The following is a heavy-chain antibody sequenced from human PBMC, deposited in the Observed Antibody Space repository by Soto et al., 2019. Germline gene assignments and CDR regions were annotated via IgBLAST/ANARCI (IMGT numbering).Heavy chain of an antibody. Sequence: QVQLVQSGAEVKKPGASVKVSCKASGYTFTSYYMHWVRQAPGQGLEWMGIINPSGGSTSYAQKCQGRVTMTRDTSTSTVYMELSSLRSEDTAVYYCARDNAGTTSPYYYYGMDVWGQGTTVTVSS. CDR3: ARDNAGTTSPYYYYGMDV. D-gene: IGHD1-7*01. CDR2: INPSGGST. CDR1: GYTFTSYY. V-gene: IGHV1-46*01. J-gene: IGHJ6*02.